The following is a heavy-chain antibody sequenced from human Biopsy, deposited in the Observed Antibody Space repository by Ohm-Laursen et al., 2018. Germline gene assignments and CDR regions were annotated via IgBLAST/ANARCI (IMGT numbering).Heavy chain of an antibody. CDR2: FSHAGTT. D-gene: IGHD4/OR15-4a*01. Sequence: GTLSLTCAVDGGSFSGYDWTWIRQPPGKGLEWVGEFSHAGTTIYNPSLKSRLTISVDKSKNHFSLRLTSVTAADTATYFCARGPYGDNAGAFDVWGQGTVVTVSS. V-gene: IGHV4-34*01. CDR3: ARGPYGDNAGAFDV. CDR1: GGSFSGYD. J-gene: IGHJ3*01.